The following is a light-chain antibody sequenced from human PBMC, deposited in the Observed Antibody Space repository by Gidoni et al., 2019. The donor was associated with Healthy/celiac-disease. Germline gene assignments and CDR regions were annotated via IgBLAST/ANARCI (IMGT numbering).Light chain of an antibody. J-gene: IGKJ1*01. CDR2: KAS. V-gene: IGKV1-5*03. CDR1: QSISSW. CDR3: QQYNNYSWT. Sequence: DIQMTQPPSTLCTSVGDRVTITCRASQSISSWLAWYQQKPGKAPKLLIYKASSLESGVPSRFSGSGSGTEFTLTISSLQPDDFATYYCQQYNNYSWTFGQGTKVEIK.